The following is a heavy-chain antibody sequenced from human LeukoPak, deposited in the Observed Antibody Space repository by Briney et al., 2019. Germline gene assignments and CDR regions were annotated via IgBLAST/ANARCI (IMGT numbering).Heavy chain of an antibody. V-gene: IGHV1-18*01. CDR3: ARDLVSDAFDI. J-gene: IGHJ3*02. D-gene: IGHD1-7*01. Sequence: GASVTVSCKASGYTFTSYGISWVRQAPGQGLEWMGWISAYNGNTNHAQKLQGRVTMTTDTSTSTAYMELRSLRSDDTVVYYCARDLVSDAFDIWGQGTMVTVSS. CDR1: GYTFTSYG. CDR2: ISAYNGNT.